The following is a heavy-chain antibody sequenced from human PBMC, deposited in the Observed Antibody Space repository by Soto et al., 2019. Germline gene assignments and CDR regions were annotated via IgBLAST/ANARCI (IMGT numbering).Heavy chain of an antibody. D-gene: IGHD2-21*01. CDR1: GGSISSYY. J-gene: IGHJ5*01. CDR3: GRVVEGATRHTDPDS. CDR2: VYYSGSA. Sequence: SETLSLSCTCSGGSISSYYWVWISQPPGKGLQCIGSVYYSGSAHYNPSLKSRVTISVDTANNQVSLRMRSLTAADTAFYYCGRVVEGATRHTDPDSWGQGILVTVSS. V-gene: IGHV4-39*01.